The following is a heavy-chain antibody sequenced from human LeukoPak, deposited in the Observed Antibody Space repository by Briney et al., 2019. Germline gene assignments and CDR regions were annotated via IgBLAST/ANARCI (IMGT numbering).Heavy chain of an antibody. D-gene: IGHD6-13*01. CDR1: GGTFSSYA. CDR3: AVKAAAGTDY. V-gene: IGHV1-69*04. Sequence: ASVKVSCKASGGTFSSYAISWVRQAPGQGLEWMGRIIPILGIANYAQKFRGRVTITADKSTSTAYMELSSLRSEDTAVYYCAVKAAAGTDYWGQGTLVTVSS. CDR2: IIPILGIA. J-gene: IGHJ4*02.